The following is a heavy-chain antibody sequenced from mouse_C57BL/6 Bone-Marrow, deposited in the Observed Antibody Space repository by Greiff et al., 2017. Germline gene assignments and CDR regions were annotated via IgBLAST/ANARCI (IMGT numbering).Heavy chain of an antibody. J-gene: IGHJ3*01. CDR2: FYPGSGSI. CDR1: GYTFTEYT. Sequence: VQLQQSGAELVKPGASVKLSCKASGYTFTEYTIHWVKQRPGQGLEWIGWFYPGSGSIKYNEKFKDKATLTADKSSSPAYMEHSRLTSEDSAVYLWARREDRAKYGVYGTLRFDYWGQGTLVTVSA. D-gene: IGHD2-1*01. V-gene: IGHV1-62-2*01. CDR3: ARREDRAKYGVYGTLRFDY.